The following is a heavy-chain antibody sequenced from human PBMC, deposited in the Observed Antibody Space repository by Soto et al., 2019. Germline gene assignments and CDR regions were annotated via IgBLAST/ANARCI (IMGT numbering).Heavy chain of an antibody. CDR1: GFTFSSYA. J-gene: IGHJ4*02. V-gene: IGHV3-23*01. Sequence: GGSLRLSCAASGFTFSSYAMSWVRQAPGKGLEWVSAISGSGGSTYYADSVKGRFTISRDNSKNTLYLQMNSLRAEDTAVYYCAKKRSKITMVRGVIDYWGQGTLVTVSS. CDR3: AKKRSKITMVRGVIDY. D-gene: IGHD3-10*01. CDR2: ISGSGGST.